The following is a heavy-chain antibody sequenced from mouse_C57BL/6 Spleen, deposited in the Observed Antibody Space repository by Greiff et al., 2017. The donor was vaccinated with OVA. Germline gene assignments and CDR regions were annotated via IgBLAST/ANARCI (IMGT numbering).Heavy chain of an antibody. CDR3: TRGTAHAKVDY. D-gene: IGHD3-2*02. V-gene: IGHV5-9-1*02. CDR2: ISSGGGYI. Sequence: EVQLVESGAGLVKPGGSLKLSCEASGFTFSSYAMYWVRQTPEKRLEWVAYISSGGGYIYYEDTVKGRFTISRDNANNTLYMQMSSLKSEDTTMYYCTRGTAHAKVDYWGQGPSVTVSS. CDR1: GFTFSSYA. J-gene: IGHJ4*01.